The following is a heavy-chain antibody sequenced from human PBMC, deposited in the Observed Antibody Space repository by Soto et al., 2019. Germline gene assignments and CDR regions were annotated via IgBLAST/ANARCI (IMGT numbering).Heavy chain of an antibody. CDR2: IWFDGSNT. CDR1: GFTFNNYG. J-gene: IGHJ5*02. Sequence: QVLLVESGGGVVQPGRSLRLSCAASGFTFNNYGMHWVRQAPGKGLEWVAVIWFDGSNTHYADSVKGRFTVSRDNSKNTLVLQMNRLRAEDTAVYYCARDSDYGSNSGRLDPWGQGTLVTVSS. CDR3: ARDSDYGSNSGRLDP. D-gene: IGHD4-17*01. V-gene: IGHV3-33*01.